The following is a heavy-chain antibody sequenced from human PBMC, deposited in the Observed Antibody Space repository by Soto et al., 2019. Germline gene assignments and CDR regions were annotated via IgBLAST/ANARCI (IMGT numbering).Heavy chain of an antibody. CDR3: ARHGLSDYDFWSGYYNSYFDY. J-gene: IGHJ4*02. Sequence: SETLSLTCTVSGGSISSYYWSWIRQPQGKGLEWIGYIYYSGSTNYNTSLKRRVTISVDTSKNQFSLKPSSVTAADTAVYYCARHGLSDYDFWSGYYNSYFDYWGQGTLVTVS. CDR2: IYYSGST. D-gene: IGHD3-3*01. V-gene: IGHV4-59*08. CDR1: GGSISSYY.